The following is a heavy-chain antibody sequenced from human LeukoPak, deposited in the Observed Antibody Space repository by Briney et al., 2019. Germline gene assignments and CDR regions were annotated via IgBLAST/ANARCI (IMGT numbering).Heavy chain of an antibody. Sequence: AGSLTLSCAASGFTFSDYYMSWLRQAAGRGLEWVSYISSSGSTIYYADSVKGRFTISRDNAENSLYLQMNSLRAEDTAVYYCARDKYYASSGYYFLTYYFDYWGQGTLVTVSS. D-gene: IGHD3-22*01. CDR3: ARDKYYASSGYYFLTYYFDY. CDR2: ISSSGSTI. V-gene: IGHV3-11*01. CDR1: GFTFSDYY. J-gene: IGHJ4*02.